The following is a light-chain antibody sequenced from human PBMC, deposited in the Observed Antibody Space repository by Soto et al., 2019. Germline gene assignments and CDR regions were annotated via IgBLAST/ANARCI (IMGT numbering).Light chain of an antibody. J-gene: IGKJ5*01. CDR3: QKYNSATIT. CDR2: AAS. CDR1: QGISNY. V-gene: IGKV1-27*01. Sequence: DIQVTQSPSSLSASVGDRVTITCRASQGISNYLAWYQQKPGKVPKLLIYAASTLQSGFPSRFSGSGSGTDFTFTISSMQPEDVATYYCQKYNSATITFGQGTRLEIK.